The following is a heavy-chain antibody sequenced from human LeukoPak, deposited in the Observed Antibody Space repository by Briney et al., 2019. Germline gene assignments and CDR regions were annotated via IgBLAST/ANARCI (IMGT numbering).Heavy chain of an antibody. J-gene: IGHJ6*03. V-gene: IGHV3-33*06. CDR3: AKEGDQFRGYLDA. D-gene: IGHD3-16*01. Sequence: GGSLRLSCTASGFMFSRLGMQWVRQAPGEGLEWVAMIWHDGSVEEYADSVKGRFTTSRDNSQNTLYLQMNSLRDDDTAVYYCAKEGDQFRGYLDAWGKGTTVTVSS. CDR1: GFMFSRLG. CDR2: IWHDGSVE.